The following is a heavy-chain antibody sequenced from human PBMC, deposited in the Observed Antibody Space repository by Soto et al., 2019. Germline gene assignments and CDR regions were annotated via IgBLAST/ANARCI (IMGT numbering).Heavy chain of an antibody. Sequence: PGGSLRLSCAASGFSFSSYSMSWVRQAPGKGLEWVSAITGSGGDSYHADSVKGRFTISRDNTENTLYFQMNSLRAEDTAVYYCAKGSASSRPYYFDYWGQGTPVTVSS. J-gene: IGHJ4*02. CDR3: AKGSASSRPYYFDY. CDR2: ITGSGGDS. CDR1: GFSFSSYS. D-gene: IGHD2-2*01. V-gene: IGHV3-23*01.